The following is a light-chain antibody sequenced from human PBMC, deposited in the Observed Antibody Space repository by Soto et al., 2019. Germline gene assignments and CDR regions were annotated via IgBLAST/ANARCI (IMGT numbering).Light chain of an antibody. V-gene: IGKV3-15*01. CDR3: QQYNNWSWT. CDR1: QSLSGL. CDR2: DAS. Sequence: EIVLTQSPATLSLSLGERSTLXXRASQSLSGLLAWYQQKPGQAPRXFIYDASTRATGIPARFSGSGSGTEFTLTISSLQSEDFAVYYCQQYNNWSWTFGQGTKVDIK. J-gene: IGKJ1*01.